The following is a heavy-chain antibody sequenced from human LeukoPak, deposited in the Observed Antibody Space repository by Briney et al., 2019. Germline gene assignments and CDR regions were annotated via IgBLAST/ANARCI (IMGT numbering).Heavy chain of an antibody. J-gene: IGHJ4*02. CDR3: VREHDYALDY. V-gene: IGHV3-53*01. Sequence: GGSLRLSCAASGFTVSSNYMSWVRQAPGKGLEWVSVIYSGGSTYYADSVKGRFTISRDNSKNTLYLQMNSLRAEDTAVYYCVREHDYALDYWGQGTLVTVSS. CDR1: GFTVSSNY. CDR2: IYSGGST. D-gene: IGHD4-17*01.